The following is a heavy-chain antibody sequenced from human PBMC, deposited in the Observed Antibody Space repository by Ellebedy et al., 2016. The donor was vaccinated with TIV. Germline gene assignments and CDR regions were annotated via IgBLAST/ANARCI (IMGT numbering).Heavy chain of an antibody. V-gene: IGHV4-34*01. CDR2: INHSGST. CDR1: GGSFSGYY. J-gene: IGHJ1*01. D-gene: IGHD3-9*01. Sequence: SETLSLTXAVYGGSFSGYYWSWIRQPPGKGLEWIGEINHSGSTNYNPSLKSRVTISVDTSKNQFSLKRSSVTAADTAVYYCARGRYDILTGYLAEYFQHWGQGTLVTVSS. CDR3: ARGRYDILTGYLAEYFQH.